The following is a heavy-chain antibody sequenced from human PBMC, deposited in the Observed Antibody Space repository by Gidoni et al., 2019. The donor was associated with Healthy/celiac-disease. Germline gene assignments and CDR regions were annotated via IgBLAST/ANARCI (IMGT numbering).Heavy chain of an antibody. CDR3: ASTPRVVVTPWGY. J-gene: IGHJ4*02. D-gene: IGHD3-22*01. V-gene: IGHV3-23*01. Sequence: EVQLLESGGGLVQPGGSLRLSCAASGFTFSSYAMSWVRQDPGKGLELVSAISGSGGSTYYADAVKGRFTIFRDNSKNTLYLQMNSLRAEDTAVYYCASTPRVVVTPWGYWGQGTLVTVSS. CDR1: GFTFSSYA. CDR2: ISGSGGST.